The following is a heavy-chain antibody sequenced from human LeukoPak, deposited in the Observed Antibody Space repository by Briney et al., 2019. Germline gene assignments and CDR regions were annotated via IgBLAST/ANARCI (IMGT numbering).Heavy chain of an antibody. CDR3: ARGQYYYDSSGYYNWFDT. V-gene: IGHV3-11*01. D-gene: IGHD3-22*01. Sequence: GGSLRLSCAASGFTFSDYYMSWIRQAPGKGLEWVSYISSSGSTIYYADSVKGRFTISRDNAKNSLYLQMNSLRAEDTAVYYCARGQYYYDSSGYYNWFDTWGQGTLVTVSS. J-gene: IGHJ5*02. CDR2: ISSSGSTI. CDR1: GFTFSDYY.